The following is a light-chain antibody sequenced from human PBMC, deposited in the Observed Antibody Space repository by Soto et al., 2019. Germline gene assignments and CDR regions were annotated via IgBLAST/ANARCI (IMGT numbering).Light chain of an antibody. CDR1: QRLSNSH. CDR3: QQSGNTPFT. Sequence: ETALTPSPGTLSLSPGESAPLSCRASQRLSNSHIAWYQQKPGQAPRLLIYGASNRATGIADRFRGSGSGTDFALTISRLEAEDFAVYYCQQSGNTPFTFGPGTKVDI. V-gene: IGKV3-20*01. J-gene: IGKJ3*01. CDR2: GAS.